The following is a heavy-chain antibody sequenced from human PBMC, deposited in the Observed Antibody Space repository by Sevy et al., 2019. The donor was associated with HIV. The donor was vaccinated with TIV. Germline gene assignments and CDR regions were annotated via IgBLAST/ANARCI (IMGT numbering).Heavy chain of an antibody. CDR2: ISGSGGST. J-gene: IGHJ6*02. CDR3: AAQWDTAMVYYYYYGMDV. V-gene: IGHV3-23*01. CDR1: GFTFSSYA. Sequence: GGSLRLSCAASGFTFSSYAMSWVRQAPGKGLEWVSAISGSGGSTYYADSVKGRFTISRDNSKNTLYLQMNSLRAEDTAVYYCAAQWDTAMVYYYYYGMDVWGQGTTVTVSS. D-gene: IGHD5-18*01.